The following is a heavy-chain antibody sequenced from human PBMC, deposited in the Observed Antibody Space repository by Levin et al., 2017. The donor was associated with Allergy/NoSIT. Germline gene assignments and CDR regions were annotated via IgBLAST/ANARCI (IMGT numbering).Heavy chain of an antibody. CDR3: ARDTGHAFDI. J-gene: IGHJ3*02. Sequence: TSETLSLTCTVSGGSISSYYWSWIRQPPGKGLEWIGYIYYSGSTNYNPSLKSRVTISVDTSKNQFSPKLSSVTAADTAVYYCARDTGHAFDIWGQGTMVTVSS. V-gene: IGHV4-59*01. CDR2: IYYSGST. D-gene: IGHD4-17*01. CDR1: GGSISSYY.